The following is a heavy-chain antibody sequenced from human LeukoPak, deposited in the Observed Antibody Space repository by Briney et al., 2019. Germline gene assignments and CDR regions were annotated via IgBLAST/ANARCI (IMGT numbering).Heavy chain of an antibody. CDR2: IYSGGGT. Sequence: GGSLRLSCAAAGFTVSSNYISWVRQAPGKGLEWVSIIYSGGGTYYADSVKGRFTISRDNSKNTLFLQMNSLRAEDTAVYYCASSPDGGAFDIWGQGTMVTVSS. CDR3: ASSPDGGAFDI. J-gene: IGHJ3*02. V-gene: IGHV3-66*01. CDR1: GFTVSSNY.